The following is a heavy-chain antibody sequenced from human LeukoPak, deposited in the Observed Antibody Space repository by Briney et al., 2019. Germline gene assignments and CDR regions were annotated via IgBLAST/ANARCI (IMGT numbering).Heavy chain of an antibody. V-gene: IGHV4-59*12. CDR3: ARAYSPPQWSPFDY. CDR2: IYYSGST. Sequence: SETLSLTCTVSGGSISSYYWSWIRQPPGKGPEWIGYIYYSGSTNYNPSLKSRVTISVDTSKNQFSLKLSSVTAADTAVYYCARAYSPPQWSPFDYWGQGTLVTVSS. J-gene: IGHJ4*02. D-gene: IGHD6-13*01. CDR1: GGSISSYY.